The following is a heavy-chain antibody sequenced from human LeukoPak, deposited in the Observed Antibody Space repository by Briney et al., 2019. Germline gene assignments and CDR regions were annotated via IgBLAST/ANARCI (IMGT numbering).Heavy chain of an antibody. Sequence: GGSLRLSCAASGFTFSSYGMHWVRQAPGKGLEWVAFIRYDGSNKYYADSVKGRFTISRDNSKNTLYLQMNSLRAEDTAVYYCAKDQGGGLQWLVFAYWGQGTLVTVSS. CDR1: GFTFSSYG. J-gene: IGHJ4*02. CDR2: IRYDGSNK. D-gene: IGHD6-19*01. CDR3: AKDQGGGLQWLVFAY. V-gene: IGHV3-30*02.